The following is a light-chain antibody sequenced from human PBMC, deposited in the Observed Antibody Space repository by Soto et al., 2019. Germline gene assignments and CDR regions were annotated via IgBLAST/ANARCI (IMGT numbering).Light chain of an antibody. J-gene: IGKJ1*01. V-gene: IGKV1-39*01. Sequence: DIQMTQSPSSLSASVGDRVIITCRASQTIATFLSWYQQKPGKAPKLLIYATSALQIGVPSRFSGDGSGTAFTLVISSLQPADFATYYCLQSYSFPRTFGQGTRVDVK. CDR2: ATS. CDR1: QTIATF. CDR3: LQSYSFPRT.